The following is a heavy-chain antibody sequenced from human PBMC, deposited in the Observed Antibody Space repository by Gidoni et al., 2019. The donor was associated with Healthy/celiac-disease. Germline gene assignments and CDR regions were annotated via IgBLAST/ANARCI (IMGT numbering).Heavy chain of an antibody. CDR3: AKWPFLGRSYYYDSSGAN. J-gene: IGHJ4*02. D-gene: IGHD3-22*01. V-gene: IGHV3-23*01. CDR1: GFTFSSYS. Sequence: EVQLLESGGGLVQPGGSLRLSCAASGFTFSSYSMRWVRQAPGKGLEWVSAISGSGGSTYYADSVKGRFTISRDNSKNTLYLQMNSLRAEDTAVYYCAKWPFLGRSYYYDSSGANWGQGTLVTVSS. CDR2: ISGSGGST.